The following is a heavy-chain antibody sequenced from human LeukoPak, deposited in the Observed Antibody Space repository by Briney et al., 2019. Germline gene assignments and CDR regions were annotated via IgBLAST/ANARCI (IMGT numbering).Heavy chain of an antibody. CDR1: GFTFSDYY. V-gene: IGHV3-11*03. D-gene: IGHD2-15*01. Sequence: GGSLRLSCAAPGFTFSDYYMTWIRQAPGRGLEWISYINGSSSDTKYADSVKGRFTISRDNAKNSVYLLMNSLRAEDTAVYYCARRGTTYCTVDSCHPNWFDPWGQGTLVTVSS. CDR3: ARRGTTYCTVDSCHPNWFDP. J-gene: IGHJ5*02. CDR2: INGSSSDT.